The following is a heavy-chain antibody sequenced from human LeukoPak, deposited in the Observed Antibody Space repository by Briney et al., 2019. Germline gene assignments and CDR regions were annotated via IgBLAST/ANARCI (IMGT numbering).Heavy chain of an antibody. Sequence: GGSLRLSCAASGFTFSSYTMNWVRQAPGKGLEWVSSITSSSSYIYYADSVKGRFTISRDNAKNSLYLQMNSLRAEDTAVYYCARAGPSSSWHQFDYWAQGTLVTVSS. CDR2: ITSSSSYI. D-gene: IGHD6-13*01. V-gene: IGHV3-21*01. CDR1: GFTFSSYT. J-gene: IGHJ4*02. CDR3: ARAGPSSSWHQFDY.